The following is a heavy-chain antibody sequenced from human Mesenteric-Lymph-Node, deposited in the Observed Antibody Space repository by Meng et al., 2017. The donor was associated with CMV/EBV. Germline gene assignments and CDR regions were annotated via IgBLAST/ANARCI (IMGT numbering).Heavy chain of an antibody. D-gene: IGHD3-16*01. CDR1: GFTFSSYS. Sequence: GGSLRLSCAASGFTFSSYSMNWVRQAPGKGLEWVSSISRDNNYIYYKDSIKGRFTISRDNAKNSLYLQMNSLRVDDTAVYYCAKVIMRSPDGAFDVWGQGTVVTVSS. J-gene: IGHJ3*01. CDR3: AKVIMRSPDGAFDV. V-gene: IGHV3-21*04. CDR2: ISRDNNYI.